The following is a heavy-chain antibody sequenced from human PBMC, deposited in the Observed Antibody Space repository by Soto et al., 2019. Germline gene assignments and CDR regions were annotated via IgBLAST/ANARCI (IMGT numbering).Heavy chain of an antibody. D-gene: IGHD5-12*01. Sequence: QVQLQESGPGLVKPSQTLSLTCTVSGGSISSGDYYWSWIRQPPGKGLEWIGYIYYSGSTYYNPSLKSRVTISVDTSKNQFSLKLSSVTAADTAVYYCAREGAYSGYDYGFDYWGQGTLVTVSS. CDR3: AREGAYSGYDYGFDY. CDR1: GGSISSGDYY. J-gene: IGHJ4*02. CDR2: IYYSGST. V-gene: IGHV4-30-4*01.